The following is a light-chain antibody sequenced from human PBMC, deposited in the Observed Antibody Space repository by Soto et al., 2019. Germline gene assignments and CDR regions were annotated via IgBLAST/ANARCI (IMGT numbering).Light chain of an antibody. CDR2: EVA. V-gene: IGLV2-18*02. Sequence: QSALTQPPSVSGSPGQSVAISCTGTSSDIGAYNRVSWYQRPPGTAPKLIIYEVAKRPSGVPARFSGSKSGDTASLTISGLQAEDEADYYCSSSTTSTTWVFGGGTKVTVL. J-gene: IGLJ3*02. CDR1: SSDIGAYNR. CDR3: SSSTTSTTWV.